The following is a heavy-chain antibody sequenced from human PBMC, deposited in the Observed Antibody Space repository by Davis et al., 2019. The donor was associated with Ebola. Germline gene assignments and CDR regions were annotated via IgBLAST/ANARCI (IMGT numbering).Heavy chain of an antibody. CDR3: AKALGSGTYNAVDV. CDR2: ISGSGGST. D-gene: IGHD2-15*01. J-gene: IGHJ6*02. V-gene: IGHV3-23*01. CDR1: GFTFSSYA. Sequence: GGSLRLSCAASGFTFSSYAMSWVRQAPGKGLEWVSAISGSGGSTYYADSVKGRFTISRDNSKNTLYLQMNSLRAEDTAVYYCAKALGSGTYNAVDVWGQGTTVTVSS.